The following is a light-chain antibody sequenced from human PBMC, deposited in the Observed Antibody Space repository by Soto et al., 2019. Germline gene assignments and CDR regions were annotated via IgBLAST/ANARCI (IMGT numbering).Light chain of an antibody. Sequence: EIVMTQSPATLPVSPGERATLSCRASQSVSANLAWYQQKPGQAPRLLISGASTRATGIPARFSGSGSGTEFTLTISSLQSEDFAVYYCQQYKNWPPYTFGQGTKLEIK. CDR1: QSVSAN. V-gene: IGKV3-15*01. CDR3: QQYKNWPPYT. J-gene: IGKJ2*01. CDR2: GAS.